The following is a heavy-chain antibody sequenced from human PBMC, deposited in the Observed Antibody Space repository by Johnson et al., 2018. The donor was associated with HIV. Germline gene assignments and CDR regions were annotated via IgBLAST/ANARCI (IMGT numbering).Heavy chain of an antibody. D-gene: IGHD2-2*01. CDR3: ARQVYCSSTSCSSAFDI. CDR2: IYSGGST. V-gene: IGHV3-66*04. Sequence: MQLVESGGGLVQPGGSLRLSCAASGFTFSSYWMSWVRQAPGKGLEWVSVIYSGGSTYYADSVKGRFTISRDNSKNSLYLQMNSLRAGDTAVYYCARQVYCSSTSCSSAFDIWGQGTVVTVSS. J-gene: IGHJ3*02. CDR1: GFTFSSYW.